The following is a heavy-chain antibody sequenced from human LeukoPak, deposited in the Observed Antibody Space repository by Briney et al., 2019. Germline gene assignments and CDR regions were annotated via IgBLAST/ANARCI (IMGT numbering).Heavy chain of an antibody. V-gene: IGHV1-69*05. D-gene: IGHD3-22*01. CDR1: GGTFSSYA. Sequence: SVKVSCKASGGTFSSYAISWVRQAPGQGLEWMGGIIPIFGTANYAQKFQGRVTMTRNTSISTAYMELSSLRSEDTAVYYCARAPYYYDSSGYYYDYWGQGTLVTVSS. CDR3: ARAPYYYDSSGYYYDY. CDR2: IIPIFGTA. J-gene: IGHJ4*02.